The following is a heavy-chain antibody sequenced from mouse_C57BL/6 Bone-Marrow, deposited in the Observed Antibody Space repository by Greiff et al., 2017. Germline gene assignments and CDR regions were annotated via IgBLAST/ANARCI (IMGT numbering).Heavy chain of an antibody. J-gene: IGHJ3*01. D-gene: IGHD2-3*01. CDR2: ISDGGSYT. V-gene: IGHV5-4*01. CDR1: GFTFSSYA. CDR3: ARDRNDGYGAWFAY. Sequence: EVQVVESGGGLVKPGGSLKLSCAASGFTFSSYAMSWVRQTPEKRLEWVATISDGGSYTYYPDNVKGRFTISRDNAKNNLYLQMSHLKSEDTAMYYCARDRNDGYGAWFAYWGQGTLVTVSA.